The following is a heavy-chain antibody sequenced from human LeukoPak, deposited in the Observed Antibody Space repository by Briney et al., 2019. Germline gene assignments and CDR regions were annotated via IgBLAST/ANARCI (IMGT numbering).Heavy chain of an antibody. CDR1: GYTFTSYY. D-gene: IGHD1-26*01. J-gene: IGHJ4*02. CDR3: AGVRELGGLFDY. CDR2: INPSGGST. Sequence: ASVKVSCKASGYTFTSYYMHWVRQAPGQGLEWMGIINPSGGSTSYAQKFQGRVTMTRDMSTSTVYMELSSLRSEDTAVYYCAGVRELGGLFDYWGQGTLVTVSS. V-gene: IGHV1-46*01.